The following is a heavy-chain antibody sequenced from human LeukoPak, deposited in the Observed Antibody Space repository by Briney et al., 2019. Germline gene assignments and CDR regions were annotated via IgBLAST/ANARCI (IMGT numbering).Heavy chain of an antibody. J-gene: IGHJ6*03. D-gene: IGHD2/OR15-2a*01. CDR1: GFTFDDYA. Sequence: GRSLRLSCAASGFTFDDYAMHWVRQAPGKGLEWVSGISWNSGSIGYADSVKGRFTISRDNAKNSLYLQMNSLRAEDTAVYYCTGGSDKVLSGEYYYYMDVWGTGTTVTVSS. CDR2: ISWNSGSI. CDR3: TGGSDKVLSGEYYYYMDV. V-gene: IGHV3-9*01.